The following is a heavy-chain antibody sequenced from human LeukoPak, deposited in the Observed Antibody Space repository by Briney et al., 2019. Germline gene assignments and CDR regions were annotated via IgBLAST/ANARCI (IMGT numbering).Heavy chain of an antibody. D-gene: IGHD6-13*01. CDR2: ISYDGSNK. J-gene: IGHJ4*02. CDR1: GFTFSSYA. V-gene: IGHV3-30*04. Sequence: GGSLRLSCAASGFTFSSYAMHWVRQAPGKGLEWVAVISYDGSNKYYADSVKGRFTISRDNSKNTLYLQMNSLRAEDTAVYYCASYSSSWYGIQGDYWGQGTLVTVSS. CDR3: ASYSSSWYGIQGDY.